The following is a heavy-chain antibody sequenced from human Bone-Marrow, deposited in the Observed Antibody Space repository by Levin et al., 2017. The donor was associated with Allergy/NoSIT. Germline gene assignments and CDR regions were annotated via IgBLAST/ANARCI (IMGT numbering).Heavy chain of an antibody. J-gene: IGHJ4*02. D-gene: IGHD3-16*02. CDR1: GGSFSGYY. V-gene: IGHV4-34*01. CDR2: INHSGST. Sequence: SETLSLTCAVYGGSFSGYYWSWIRQPPGKGLEWIGEINHSGSTNYNPSLKSRVTISVDTSKNQFSLKLSSVTAADTAVYYCARRYWGSYRFFDYWGQGTLVTVSS. CDR3: ARRYWGSYRFFDY.